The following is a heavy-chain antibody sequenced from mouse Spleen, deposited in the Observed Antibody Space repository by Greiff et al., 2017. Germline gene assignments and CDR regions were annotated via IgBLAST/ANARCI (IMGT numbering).Heavy chain of an antibody. CDR3: AEGSWFAY. J-gene: IGHJ3*01. Sequence: VQLQQSGAELVRPGALVKLSCKASGFNIKDYYMHWVKQRPEQGLEWIGWIDPENGNTIYDPKFQGKASITADTSSNTAYLQLSSLTSEDTAVYYCAEGSWFAYWGQGTLVTVSA. V-gene: IGHV14-1*02. CDR1: GFNIKDYY. CDR2: IDPENGNT.